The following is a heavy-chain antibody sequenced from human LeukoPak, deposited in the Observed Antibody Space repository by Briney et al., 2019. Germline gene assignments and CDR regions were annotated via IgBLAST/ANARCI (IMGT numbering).Heavy chain of an antibody. CDR1: GYTFTSYD. CDR3: ARAPLYYDILTGWVYYYYMDV. Sequence: ASVKVSCKASGYTFTSYDINWVRQAPGQGLEWMGWMNPNSGNTGYAQKFQGRVTITRNTSISTAYMGLSSLRSEDTAVYYCARAPLYYDILTGWVYYYYMDVWGKGTTVTVSS. V-gene: IGHV1-8*03. D-gene: IGHD3-9*01. CDR2: MNPNSGNT. J-gene: IGHJ6*03.